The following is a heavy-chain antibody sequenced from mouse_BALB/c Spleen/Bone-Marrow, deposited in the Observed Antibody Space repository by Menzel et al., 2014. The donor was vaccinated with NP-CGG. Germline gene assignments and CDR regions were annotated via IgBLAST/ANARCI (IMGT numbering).Heavy chain of an antibody. D-gene: IGHD1-1*02. J-gene: IGHJ3*01. V-gene: IGHV1-4*02. CDR2: INPSSGYT. Sequence: QVQLQQSAAELARPGASVKMSCKASGYTFTSYTVHWVKQRPGQGLEWIGYINPSSGYTEYNQKFKDKTTLTADKSSSTAYMQLSSLTSEDSAVYYCAREEWSTGFAYWGQGTLVTVSA. CDR3: AREEWSTGFAY. CDR1: GYTFTSYT.